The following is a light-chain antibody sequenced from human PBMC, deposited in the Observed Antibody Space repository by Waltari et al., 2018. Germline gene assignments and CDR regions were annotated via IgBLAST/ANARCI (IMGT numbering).Light chain of an antibody. CDR1: SSDVGGYNY. V-gene: IGLV2-14*01. Sequence: QSALTQPASVSGSPGQSITISCTGTSSDVGGYNYVSWYQQHPGKAPKLMIYDVSNRPSGVSNRFSGSKSGNTASLTISGLRAEDEADYYCSSYTSTDVVFGGGTKLTVL. CDR2: DVS. J-gene: IGLJ2*01. CDR3: SSYTSTDVV.